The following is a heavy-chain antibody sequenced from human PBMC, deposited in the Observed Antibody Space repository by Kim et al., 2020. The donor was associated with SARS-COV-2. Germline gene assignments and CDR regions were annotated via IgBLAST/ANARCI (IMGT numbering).Heavy chain of an antibody. D-gene: IGHD5-18*01. J-gene: IGHJ4*02. V-gene: IGHV3-23*03. CDR2: IYSGGTYT. CDR3: ARTGGGTARHPHY. CDR1: GFTFSTYA. Sequence: GGSLRLSCAASGFTFSTYAMTWVRQAPGRGLEWVSSIYSGGTYTYYADSLKGRFTISRDDSKNTLYLQMNSLRADDTAVYYCARTGGGTARHPHYWGQGTRVTVS.